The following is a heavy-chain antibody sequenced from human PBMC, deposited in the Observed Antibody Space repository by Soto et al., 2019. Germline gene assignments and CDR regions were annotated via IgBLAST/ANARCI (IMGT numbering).Heavy chain of an antibody. CDR2: IIPIFGTA. D-gene: IGHD3-3*02. Sequence: GASVKVSCKASGGTFSSYAISWVRQAPGQGLEWMGGIIPIFGTANYAQKFQGRVTITADESTSTAYMELSSLRSEDTAVYYCAESIRRPLSYGMDVWGQGTTVTVSS. CDR3: AESIRRPLSYGMDV. CDR1: GGTFSSYA. J-gene: IGHJ6*02. V-gene: IGHV1-69*13.